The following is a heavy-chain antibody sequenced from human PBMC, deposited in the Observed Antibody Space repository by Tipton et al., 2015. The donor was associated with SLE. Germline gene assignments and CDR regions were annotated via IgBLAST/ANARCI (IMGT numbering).Heavy chain of an antibody. V-gene: IGHV4-59*11. J-gene: IGHJ4*02. CDR3: ATIDPDGHTGVTPGDN. Sequence: LRLSCTVSGGSISSHYWSWIRQPPGKGLEWIGYIYYSGSTNYNPSLKSRVTISLDTSKSQFSLKLSSVTPADTAVYYCATIDPDGHTGVTPGDNWGQGTLVTVSS. CDR1: GGSISSHY. CDR2: IYYSGST. D-gene: IGHD2-8*02.